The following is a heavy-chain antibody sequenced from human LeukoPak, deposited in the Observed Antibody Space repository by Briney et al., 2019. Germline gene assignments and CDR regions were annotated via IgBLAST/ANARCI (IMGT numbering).Heavy chain of an antibody. Sequence: GSLRLSCAVSEFTVSNAWMSWVRQAPGKGLEWIGEINRDGSSYNNPSLKSRVTISIDTSKNQFSLRLSSVTAADTGVYYCARSNSYGPGTHYLHHWGQGTLVTVSS. CDR3: ARSNSYGPGTHYLHH. CDR2: INRDGSS. D-gene: IGHD3-10*01. CDR1: EFTVSNAW. V-gene: IGHV4-34*01. J-gene: IGHJ4*02.